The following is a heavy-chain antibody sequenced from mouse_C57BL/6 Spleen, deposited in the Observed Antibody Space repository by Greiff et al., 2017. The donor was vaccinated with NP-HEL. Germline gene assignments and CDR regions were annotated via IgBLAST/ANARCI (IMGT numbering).Heavy chain of an antibody. Sequence: QVQLKQPGAELVMPGASVKLSCKASGYTFTSYWMHWVKQRPGQGLEWIGEIDPSDSYTNYNQKFKGKSTLTVDKSSSTAYMQLSSLTSEDSAVYYCASLITGFAYWGQGTLVTVSA. V-gene: IGHV1-69*01. J-gene: IGHJ3*01. CDR1: GYTFTSYW. D-gene: IGHD1-1*01. CDR3: ASLITGFAY. CDR2: IDPSDSYT.